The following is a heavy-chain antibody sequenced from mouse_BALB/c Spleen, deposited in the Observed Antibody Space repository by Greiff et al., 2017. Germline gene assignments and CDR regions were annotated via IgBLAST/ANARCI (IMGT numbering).Heavy chain of an antibody. CDR3: ARDDGYWFAY. CDR2: IWAGGST. V-gene: IGHV2-9*02. CDR1: GFSLTSYG. Sequence: VMLVESGPGLVAPSQSLSITCTVSGFSLTSYGVHWVRQPPGKGLEWLGVIWAGGSTNYNSALMSRLSISKDNSKSQVFLKMNSLQTDDTAMYYCARDDGYWFAYWGQGTLVTVSA. J-gene: IGHJ3*01. D-gene: IGHD2-3*01.